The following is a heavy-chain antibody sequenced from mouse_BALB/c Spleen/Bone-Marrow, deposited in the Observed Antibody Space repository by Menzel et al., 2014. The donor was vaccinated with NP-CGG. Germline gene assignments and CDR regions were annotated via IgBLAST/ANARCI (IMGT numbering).Heavy chain of an antibody. CDR2: INPSNGRT. CDR1: GYTFTSYW. V-gene: IGHV1S81*02. CDR3: ARWAGNGDY. J-gene: IGHJ2*01. Sequence: VQLQQSGAELVKPGASVKLSCKASGYTFTSYWMHWVKQRPGQGLEWIGEINPSNGRTNYNEKFKSKATLTVDKSSSTAYMQLSSLTSEDSAVYYCARWAGNGDYWGQGTPLTVSS. D-gene: IGHD3-3*01.